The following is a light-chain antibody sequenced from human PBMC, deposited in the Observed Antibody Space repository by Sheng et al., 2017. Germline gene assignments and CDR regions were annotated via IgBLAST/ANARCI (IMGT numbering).Light chain of an antibody. J-gene: IGKJ2*01. CDR2: GAS. CDR1: QSVSSTY. V-gene: IGKV3-20*01. CDR3: QQYVSAPRT. Sequence: EIVLTQFPGTLSLSPGERATLSCRASQSVSSTYLAWYQQRPGQAPRLLMYGASSRATGIPDRFSGSGSGTDFTLTISRLEPEDVAVYYCQQYVSAPRTFGQGTKVEI.